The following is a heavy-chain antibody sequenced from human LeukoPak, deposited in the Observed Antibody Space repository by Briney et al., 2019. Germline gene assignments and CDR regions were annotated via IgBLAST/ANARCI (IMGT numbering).Heavy chain of an antibody. J-gene: IGHJ3*02. CDR3: ARSNVRGSLPGGAFDI. V-gene: IGHV4-34*01. Sequence: SETLSLTCAVYGGSFSGYYWSWIRQPPGKGLEWIGEINHSGSTNYNPSLKSRVTISVDTSKNQFSLKLSSVTAADTAVYYCARSNVRGSLPGGAFDIWGQGTMVTVSS. CDR2: INHSGST. CDR1: GGSFSGYY. D-gene: IGHD1-26*01.